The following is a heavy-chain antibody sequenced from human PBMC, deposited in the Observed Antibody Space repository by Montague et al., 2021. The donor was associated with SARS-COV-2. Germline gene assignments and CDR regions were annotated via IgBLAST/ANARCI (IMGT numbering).Heavy chain of an antibody. CDR2: ISSGIVSI. Sequence: SLRLSCAASGFTFSTYNMNWVRQIPGKGLEWLSYISSGIVSIFYADAVKGRFTVSRDNARNSLFLQMNSLRAEDTAVYYCARDQLIRGVPAFDMWGQGTMVTVSS. CDR1: GFTFSTYN. D-gene: IGHD3-10*01. J-gene: IGHJ3*02. V-gene: IGHV3-48*04. CDR3: ARDQLIRGVPAFDM.